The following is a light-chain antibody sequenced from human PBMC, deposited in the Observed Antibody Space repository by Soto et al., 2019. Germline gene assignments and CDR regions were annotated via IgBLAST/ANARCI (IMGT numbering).Light chain of an antibody. CDR1: NIGNKV. V-gene: IGLV3-21*02. J-gene: IGLJ2*01. CDR2: DDR. Sequence: SYELTQPPSVSVAPGLTATITCGGDNIGNKVVHWYQQKPGQAPVLVVYDDRDRPSGIPERFSGSNSGNTATLTISGLQAEDEADYFCSAYSSGATHVVFGGGTKVTVL. CDR3: SAYSSGATHVV.